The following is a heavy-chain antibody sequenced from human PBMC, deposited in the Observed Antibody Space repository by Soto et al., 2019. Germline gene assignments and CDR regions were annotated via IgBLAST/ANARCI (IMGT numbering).Heavy chain of an antibody. D-gene: IGHD1-26*01. J-gene: IGHJ5*01. CDR3: ARDRWGSYSFDS. CDR2: IIPVFGTA. V-gene: IGHV1-69*01. Sequence: QVQLVQSGAEVKKPGSSVKVSCKASGGVFRNYAINWVRQAPGQGLEWMGGIIPVFGTADYPQKFQGRVTLTADESTTTAYMGLTSLKTEDTAVYFCARDRWGSYSFDSWGQGTLVTVAS. CDR1: GGVFRNYA.